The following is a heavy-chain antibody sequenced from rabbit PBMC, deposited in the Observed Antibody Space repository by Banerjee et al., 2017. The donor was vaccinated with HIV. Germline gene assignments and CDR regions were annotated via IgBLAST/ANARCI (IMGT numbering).Heavy chain of an antibody. Sequence: SGGGLFKPGGTLTLTCKASGIDFSVDYYMCWVRQAPGKGLEWIACIYAGSSGSTYYASWAKGRFTISKTSSTTVTLQMTSLTAADTATYFCARGDAGYGYATNFWGPGTLVTVS. CDR3: ARGDAGYGYATNF. V-gene: IGHV1S40*01. CDR2: IYAGSSGST. CDR1: GIDFSVDYY. D-gene: IGHD6-1*01. J-gene: IGHJ4*01.